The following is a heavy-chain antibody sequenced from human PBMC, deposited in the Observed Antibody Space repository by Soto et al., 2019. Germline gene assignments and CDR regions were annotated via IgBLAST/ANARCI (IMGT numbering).Heavy chain of an antibody. D-gene: IGHD3-9*01. Sequence: ASVKVSCKASGYTFIDYYMHWVRQAPGQGFEWMGRISPRSGGTNYAQKFRGRVTMTWDTSLNTAYMELSSLISEDTAVYYCARPPGYISDWYYFDLWGQGTLVTVSS. CDR2: ISPRSGGT. CDR3: ARPPGYISDWYYFDL. CDR1: GYTFIDYY. J-gene: IGHJ4*02. V-gene: IGHV1-2*02.